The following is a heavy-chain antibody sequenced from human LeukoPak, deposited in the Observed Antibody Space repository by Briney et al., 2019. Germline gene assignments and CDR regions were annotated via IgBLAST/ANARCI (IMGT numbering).Heavy chain of an antibody. CDR2: AYYRSKWYI. V-gene: IGHV6-1*01. Sequence: SQTLSLTCGISGDSVSSTSATWNWIRQSPSRGLEWLGRAYYRSKWYIDYALSVKSRMTINPDTSKNQFSLQLNSVTPEDTAVYYCARAIATSGAYAFDIWGQGTVVTVSS. J-gene: IGHJ3*02. CDR3: ARAIATSGAYAFDI. D-gene: IGHD6-13*01. CDR1: GDSVSSTSAT.